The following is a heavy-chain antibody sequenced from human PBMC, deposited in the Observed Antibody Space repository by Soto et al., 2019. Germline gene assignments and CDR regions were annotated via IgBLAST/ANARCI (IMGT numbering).Heavy chain of an antibody. Sequence: ASGPTLVNPTQTLTLTCTFSGFSLSTSGMCVSWIRQPPGKALEWLARIDWDDDKYYSTSLKTRLTISKDTSKNQVVLTMTNMDPVDTATYYCARIHSYSSGWSFDYWGQGTLVTVSS. CDR3: ARIHSYSSGWSFDY. CDR1: GFSLSTSGMC. CDR2: IDWDDDK. J-gene: IGHJ4*02. D-gene: IGHD6-19*01. V-gene: IGHV2-70*11.